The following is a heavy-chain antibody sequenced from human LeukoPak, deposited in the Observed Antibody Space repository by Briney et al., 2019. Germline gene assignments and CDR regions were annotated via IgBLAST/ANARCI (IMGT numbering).Heavy chain of an antibody. D-gene: IGHD3-3*01. J-gene: IGHJ3*02. CDR2: ISDRGKT. V-gene: IGHV3-23*01. CDR1: GITFSSYD. CDR3: AKLPTIFGVADSFDI. Sequence: GGSLRLSCVASGITFSSYDMSSVRQAPGKGLEWISAISDRGKTDYADSVKGRFTISRDNSKNTLYLQLSSLRDEDTAMYYCAKLPTIFGVADSFDIWGQGTLVTVSS.